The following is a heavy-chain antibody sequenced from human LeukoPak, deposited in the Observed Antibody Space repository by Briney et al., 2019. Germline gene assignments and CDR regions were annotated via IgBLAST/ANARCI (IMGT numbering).Heavy chain of an antibody. CDR2: IYHSGST. D-gene: IGHD2-2*01. Sequence: PSETLSLTCAVSGYSISSGYYWGWIRQPPGKGLEWIGSIYHSGSTYYNPSLKSRVTISVDTSKNQCSLKLSSVTAADTAVYYCARHVYCSSTSCYYSEYFQHWGQGTLVTVSS. J-gene: IGHJ1*01. CDR3: ARHVYCSSTSCYYSEYFQH. V-gene: IGHV4-38-2*01. CDR1: GYSISSGYY.